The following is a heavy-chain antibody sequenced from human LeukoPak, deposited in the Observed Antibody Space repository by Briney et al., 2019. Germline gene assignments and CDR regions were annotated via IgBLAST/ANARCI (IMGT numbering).Heavy chain of an antibody. Sequence: GGSLRLSCAASGFTFRSYGMHWVRQAPGKGLKWVAFIRYDGSNKYYADSVKGRFTISRDNSKNTLYLQMNSLRAEDTAVYYCAKESGEGSDIENWGQGTLVTVSS. CDR2: IRYDGSNK. J-gene: IGHJ4*02. D-gene: IGHD6-19*01. CDR1: GFTFRSYG. CDR3: AKESGEGSDIEN. V-gene: IGHV3-30*02.